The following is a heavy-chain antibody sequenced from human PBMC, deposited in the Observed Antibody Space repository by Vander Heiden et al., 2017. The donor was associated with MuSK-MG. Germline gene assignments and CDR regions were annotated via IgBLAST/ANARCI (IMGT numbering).Heavy chain of an antibody. CDR2: ISGSGGST. J-gene: IGHJ3*02. V-gene: IGHV3-23*01. D-gene: IGHD3-10*01. CDR1: GFTFSSYA. CDR3: AKQCPASAWFGELFEDIAAFDI. Sequence: EVQLLASGGGLVQPGGSLRLSCAASGFTFSSYAMSWVRKAQGKGLEWVSAISGSGGSTYYADSVKGWFTISRDNSKNTLYLQLNSLRAEDTAVYYCAKQCPASAWFGELFEDIAAFDIWGQGTMVTVSS.